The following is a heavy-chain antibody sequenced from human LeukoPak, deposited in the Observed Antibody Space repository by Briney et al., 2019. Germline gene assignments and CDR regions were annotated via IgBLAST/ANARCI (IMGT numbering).Heavy chain of an antibody. D-gene: IGHD2-15*01. Sequence: SETLSLTCAVYGGSFSGYYWSWIRQPPGKGLEWIGEINHSGSTNYNPSLKSQVTISVDTSKNQFSLKLSSVTAADTAVYYCARWVVAADYYYYMDVWGKGATVTVSS. CDR2: INHSGST. J-gene: IGHJ6*03. CDR3: ARWVVAADYYYYMDV. CDR1: GGSFSGYY. V-gene: IGHV4-34*01.